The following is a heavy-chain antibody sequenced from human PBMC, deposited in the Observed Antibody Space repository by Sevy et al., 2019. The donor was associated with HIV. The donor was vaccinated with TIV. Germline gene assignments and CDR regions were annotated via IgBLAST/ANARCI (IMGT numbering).Heavy chain of an antibody. Sequence: GGSLRLSCAASGFTFSSYSMNWVRQAPGKGLEGISYISSSSSTIYYADSVKGRFTISRDNAKNSLYLQMNSLRDEDTAVYYCARPCSGGSCYYYYGMDVWGQGTTVTVSS. D-gene: IGHD2-15*01. CDR3: ARPCSGGSCYYYYGMDV. CDR2: ISSSSSTI. V-gene: IGHV3-48*02. J-gene: IGHJ6*02. CDR1: GFTFSSYS.